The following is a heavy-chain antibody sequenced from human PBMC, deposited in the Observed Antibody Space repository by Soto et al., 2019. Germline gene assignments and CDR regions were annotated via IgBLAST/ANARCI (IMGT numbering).Heavy chain of an antibody. V-gene: IGHV3-21*01. CDR1: GFTFSSYS. J-gene: IGHJ4*02. D-gene: IGHD2-15*01. CDR2: ISSSSSYI. Sequence: EVQLVESGGGLVKPGGSLRLSCAASGFTFSSYSMNWVRQAPGKGLEWVSSISSSSSYIYYADSVKGRFTISRDNAKNSLSLQMNSLRAEDTAVYYCARAEYCSGGSCYSGAFDYWGQGTLVTVSS. CDR3: ARAEYCSGGSCYSGAFDY.